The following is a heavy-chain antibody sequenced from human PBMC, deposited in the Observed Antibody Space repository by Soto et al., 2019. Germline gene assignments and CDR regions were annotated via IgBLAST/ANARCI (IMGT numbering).Heavy chain of an antibody. CDR2: IIPIFGTA. CDR1: AGTFSSYA. V-gene: IGHV1-69*13. Sequence: SGKVCCKASAGTFSSYAISWVRQAPGQGLEWMGGIIPIFGTANYAQKFQGRVTITADESTSTAYMELSSLRSEDTAVYYCARSLRIAAAGLISYYYYYGMDVWGQGTTVTVSS. D-gene: IGHD6-13*01. CDR3: ARSLRIAAAGLISYYYYYGMDV. J-gene: IGHJ6*02.